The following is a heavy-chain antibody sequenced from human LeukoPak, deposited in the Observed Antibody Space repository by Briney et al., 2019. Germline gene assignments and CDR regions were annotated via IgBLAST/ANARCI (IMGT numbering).Heavy chain of an antibody. V-gene: IGHV4-59*08. D-gene: IGHD6-13*01. CDR2: IYSSGST. CDR1: GGSISSYY. J-gene: IGHJ4*02. Sequence: PSETLSLTCTVSGGSISSYYWSWIRQPPGEGLEWIGYIYSSGSTNYNPSLKSRVTISVDTSKNQFSLKLSSVTAADTAVYYCARHPGSGYSRQYYFGYWGQGTLVTVSS. CDR3: ARHPGSGYSRQYYFGY.